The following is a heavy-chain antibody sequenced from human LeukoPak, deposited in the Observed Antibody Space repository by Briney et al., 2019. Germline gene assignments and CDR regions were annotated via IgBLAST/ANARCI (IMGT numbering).Heavy chain of an antibody. D-gene: IGHD6-13*01. Sequence: SGGSLRLSCAASGFTFTSYAMSWLRQAPGKGLEWVSAISGSGGSTYYADSVKGRFTISRDNSKNTLYLQMNSLRAEDTAVYYCAKPRPSYSSSWYDHWGQGTLVTVSS. J-gene: IGHJ5*02. CDR1: GFTFTSYA. CDR2: ISGSGGST. CDR3: AKPRPSYSSSWYDH. V-gene: IGHV3-23*01.